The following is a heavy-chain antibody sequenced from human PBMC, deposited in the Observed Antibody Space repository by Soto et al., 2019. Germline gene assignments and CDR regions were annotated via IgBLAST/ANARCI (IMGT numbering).Heavy chain of an antibody. CDR2: IYYSGST. Sequence: TLSLTCTVSGGSISSGGYYWSWIRQHPGKGLEWIGYIYYSGSTYYNPSLKSRVTISVDTSKNQFSLKLSSVTAADTAVYYCARDVGFGMSKGPKYYYYYGIRVRGPGPTLTLSS. CDR1: GGSISSGGYY. V-gene: IGHV4-31*03. D-gene: IGHD3-3*01. J-gene: IGHJ6*02. CDR3: ARDVGFGMSKGPKYYYYYGIRV.